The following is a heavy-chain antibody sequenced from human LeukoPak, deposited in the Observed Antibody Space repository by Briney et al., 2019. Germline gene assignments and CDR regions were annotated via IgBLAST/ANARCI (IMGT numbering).Heavy chain of an antibody. V-gene: IGHV1-2*02. CDR3: ARDQSLSRYCSSTSCPHFDY. J-gene: IGHJ4*02. Sequence: ASVKVSCKTSGYTFTGYYMHRVRQAPGQGLEWMGWINPNSGGTNYAQKFQGRVTMTRDTSISTAYMELSRMRSDDTAVYYCARDQSLSRYCSSTSCPHFDYWGQGTLVTVSS. CDR2: INPNSGGT. CDR1: GYTFTGYY. D-gene: IGHD2-2*01.